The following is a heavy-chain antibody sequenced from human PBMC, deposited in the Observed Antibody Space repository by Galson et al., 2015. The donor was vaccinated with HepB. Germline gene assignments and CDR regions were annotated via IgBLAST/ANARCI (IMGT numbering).Heavy chain of an antibody. J-gene: IGHJ4*02. CDR3: TTDPKYLPGVDY. CDR1: GFTFNSAW. D-gene: IGHD2-2*01. CDR2: IKPKTDGGTT. Sequence: SLRLSCAASGFTFNSAWMNWVRQAPGKGLEWVGRIKPKTDGGTTDYAAPVKGRFTISRDDSKNTLYLQMNSLKTEDTAVYYCTTDPKYLPGVDYWGQGTLVTVSS. V-gene: IGHV3-15*07.